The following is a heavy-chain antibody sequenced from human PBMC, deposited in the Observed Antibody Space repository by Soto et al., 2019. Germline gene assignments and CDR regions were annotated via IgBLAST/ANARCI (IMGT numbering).Heavy chain of an antibody. J-gene: IGHJ4*02. CDR2: IKQDGSEK. Sequence: EVQLVESGGGLVQPGGSLRLSCAASGFTFSSYWMSWVRQAPGKGLEWVANIKQDGSEKYYVDSVKGRVTISRDNAKNSRYLRMNSLGAGDTAVYCCARGGRSGDYWGQGTLVTVSS. D-gene: IGHD2-15*01. CDR3: ARGGRSGDY. CDR1: GFTFSSYW. V-gene: IGHV3-7*01.